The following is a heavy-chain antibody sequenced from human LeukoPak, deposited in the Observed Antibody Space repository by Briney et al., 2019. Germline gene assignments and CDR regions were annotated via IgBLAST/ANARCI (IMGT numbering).Heavy chain of an antibody. D-gene: IGHD1-7*01. CDR1: GYSISSGYQ. Sequence: NPSETLSLTCSVSGYSISSGYQWGWIRQPPGKGLEWIGSIHHSGSTYYNPSLNSRISISIDTSKNQFSLKLSSVTAADTAVYYCAKVPNWNYLWFDPWGQGTLVTVSS. V-gene: IGHV4-38-2*02. CDR3: AKVPNWNYLWFDP. J-gene: IGHJ5*02. CDR2: IHHSGST.